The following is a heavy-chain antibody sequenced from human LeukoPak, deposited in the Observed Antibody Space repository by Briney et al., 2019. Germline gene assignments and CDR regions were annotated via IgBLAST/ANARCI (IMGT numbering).Heavy chain of an antibody. CDR1: GGSISNRN. J-gene: IGHJ4*02. CDR2: ISSSSSTI. V-gene: IGHV3-48*01. Sequence: ETLSLTCTVSGGSISNRNYHWGGIRQPPGKGLEWVSYISSSSSTIYYADSVKGRFTISRDNAKNSLYLQMNSLRAEDTAIYYCTRDSPPDYWGQGTLVTVSS. CDR3: TRDSPPDY.